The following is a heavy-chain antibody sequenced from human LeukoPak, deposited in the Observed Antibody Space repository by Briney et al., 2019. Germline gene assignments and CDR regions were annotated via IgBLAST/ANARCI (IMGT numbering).Heavy chain of an antibody. CDR1: GFTVSSNY. J-gene: IGHJ4*02. CDR3: ARDRVFDY. V-gene: IGHV3-66*02. Sequence: PGGSLRLSCAASGFTVSSNYMSCVSHAPGKVLEWDSFIYSGVSTYYEDSVKGRFSISRDNYKNTLYLQMNSLRAEDTAVYYCARDRVFDYWGQGTLVTVSS. CDR2: IYSGVST.